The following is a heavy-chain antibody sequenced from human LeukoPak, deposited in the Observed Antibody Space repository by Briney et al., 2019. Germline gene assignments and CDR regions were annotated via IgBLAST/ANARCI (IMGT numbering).Heavy chain of an antibody. CDR2: SRNKINSYTT. V-gene: IGHV3-72*01. D-gene: IGHD1-26*01. Sequence: GGSLRLSCAASGFIFSGHYMDWVRQAPGKGLEWVGRSRNKINSYTTEYAAAVKGRFTFSRDDSRNSLYLQMNSLKTEDTAVYYSVRGPYCSTRRCNIAGENFISYYMDVWGKGTTVTVSS. CDR1: GFIFSGHY. CDR3: VRGPYCSTRRCNIAGENFISYYMDV. J-gene: IGHJ6*03.